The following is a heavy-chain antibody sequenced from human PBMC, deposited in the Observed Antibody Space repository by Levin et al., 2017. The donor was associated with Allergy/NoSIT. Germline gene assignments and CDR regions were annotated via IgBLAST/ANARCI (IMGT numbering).Heavy chain of an antibody. CDR3: AKDESGVEYQLLYGMDV. Sequence: GESLKISCAASGFTFSSYGMHWVRQAPGKGLEWVAVISYDGSNKYYADSVKGRFTISRDNSKNTLYLQMNSLRAEDTAVYYCAKDESGVEYQLLYGMDVWGQGTTVTVSS. D-gene: IGHD2-2*01. CDR2: ISYDGSNK. J-gene: IGHJ6*02. CDR1: GFTFSSYG. V-gene: IGHV3-30*18.